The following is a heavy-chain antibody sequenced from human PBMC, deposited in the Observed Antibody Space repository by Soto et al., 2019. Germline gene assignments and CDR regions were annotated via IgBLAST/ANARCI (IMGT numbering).Heavy chain of an antibody. CDR2: ISAYNGNR. CDR3: ARGRIVASIPDAFEI. V-gene: IGHV1-18*01. Sequence: QGQLLQSGDEVKTPGASVRVSCRASGYPFPSYGISWVRQAPGQGLEWVAWISAYNGNRDIDPRFQGRVTMTLETSTGTAHMELGDLTSADTAVYYCARGRIVASIPDAFEIWGQGTKVTVSS. J-gene: IGHJ3*02. D-gene: IGHD5-12*01. CDR1: GYPFPSYG.